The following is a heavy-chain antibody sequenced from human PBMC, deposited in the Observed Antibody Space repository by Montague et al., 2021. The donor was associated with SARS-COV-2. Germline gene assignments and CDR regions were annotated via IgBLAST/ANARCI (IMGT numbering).Heavy chain of an antibody. Sequence: SLRLSCAGSGFPFSSYTMNWVRQAPGKGLEWVSSITSRGSDTFCADSVKGRFTISRDNAKNSLYLQMNSLRAEDTAVYYCAREKGIAVAGTDYWGQGTLLTVSS. CDR1: GFPFSSYT. J-gene: IGHJ4*02. CDR2: ITSRGSDT. D-gene: IGHD6-19*01. V-gene: IGHV3-21*01. CDR3: AREKGIAVAGTDY.